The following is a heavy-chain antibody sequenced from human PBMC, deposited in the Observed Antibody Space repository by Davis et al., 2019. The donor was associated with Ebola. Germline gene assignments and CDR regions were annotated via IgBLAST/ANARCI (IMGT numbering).Heavy chain of an antibody. D-gene: IGHD6-19*01. V-gene: IGHV3-23*01. CDR2: ISGSGGST. CDR1: GFTFSSYA. CDR3: ARDRSSGWSKLYYYGMDV. J-gene: IGHJ6*02. Sequence: GESLKISCAASGFTFSSYAMSWVRQAPGKGLEWVSAISGSGGSTYYADSVKGRFTISRDNSKNTLYLQMNSLRAEDTAVYYCARDRSSGWSKLYYYGMDVWGQGTTVTVSS.